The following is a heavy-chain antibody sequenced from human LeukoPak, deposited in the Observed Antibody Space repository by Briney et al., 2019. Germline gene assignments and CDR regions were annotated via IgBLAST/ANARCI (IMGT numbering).Heavy chain of an antibody. J-gene: IGHJ3*02. CDR1: GGSISSGSYY. V-gene: IGHV4-61*02. Sequence: SETLSLTCTVSGGSISSGSYYWSWIRQPAGKGLEWIGRTYTSGSTNYNPSLKSRVTISVDTSKNQFSLKLSSVTAADTAVYYCARDKPRGLAFDIWGQGTMVTVSS. D-gene: IGHD3-10*01. CDR3: ARDKPRGLAFDI. CDR2: TYTSGST.